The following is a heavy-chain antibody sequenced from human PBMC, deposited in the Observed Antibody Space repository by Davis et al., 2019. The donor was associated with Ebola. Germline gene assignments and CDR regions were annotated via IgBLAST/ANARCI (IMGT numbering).Heavy chain of an antibody. CDR2: IGTAGDT. J-gene: IGHJ6*02. Sequence: GESLKISCAASGFTFSSYGMHWVRQATGKGLEWVSAIGTAGDTYYPGSVKGRFTISRENAKNSLYLQMNSLRAGDTAVYYCARGYRVYAHYYYGMDVWGQGTTVTVSS. D-gene: IGHD2-8*01. CDR1: GFTFSSYG. CDR3: ARGYRVYAHYYYGMDV. V-gene: IGHV3-13*01.